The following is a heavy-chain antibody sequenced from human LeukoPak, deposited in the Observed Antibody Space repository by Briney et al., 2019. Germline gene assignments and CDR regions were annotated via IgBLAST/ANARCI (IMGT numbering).Heavy chain of an antibody. Sequence: GGSLRLSCSASGFTFNSYAMHWVRQAPGKGLEYISGITSNGGSTYHADSVKGRFTISRDNSKSTLYFQMSSLRAEDTAVYYCVKVSATVGATYFDYWGQGTLVTVSS. D-gene: IGHD1-26*01. V-gene: IGHV3-64D*06. J-gene: IGHJ4*02. CDR3: VKVSATVGATYFDY. CDR1: GFTFNSYA. CDR2: ITSNGGST.